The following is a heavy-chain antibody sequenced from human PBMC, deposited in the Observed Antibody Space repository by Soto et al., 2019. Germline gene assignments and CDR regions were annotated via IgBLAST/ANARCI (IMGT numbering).Heavy chain of an antibody. J-gene: IGHJ3*02. CDR1: GFTFSSYA. CDR2: ISGSGGST. CDR3: TKGTYYDFWSGHPRGAFDI. D-gene: IGHD3-3*01. Sequence: GGSLRLSCAASGFTFSSYAMSWVRQAPGKGLEWVSAISGSGGSTYYADSVKGRFTISRDNSKNTLYLKMNSLRAEDTAVYYCTKGTYYDFWSGHPRGAFDIWGQGTMVTVSS. V-gene: IGHV3-23*01.